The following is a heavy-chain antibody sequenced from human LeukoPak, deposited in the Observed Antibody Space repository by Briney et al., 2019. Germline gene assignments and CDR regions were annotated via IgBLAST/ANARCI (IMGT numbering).Heavy chain of an antibody. CDR2: IREDGNEK. CDR3: ASWGEGALDN. D-gene: IGHD1-26*01. CDR1: GFTFSSYW. V-gene: IGHV3-7*01. J-gene: IGHJ4*02. Sequence: GGSLRLSCSASGFTFSSYWMSWVRQTTGKGLECVAKIREDGNEKFYVDSVKGRFTISRDNAKKSLYLQMNSLRVEDTGVYYCASWGEGALDNWGQGTLVTVSS.